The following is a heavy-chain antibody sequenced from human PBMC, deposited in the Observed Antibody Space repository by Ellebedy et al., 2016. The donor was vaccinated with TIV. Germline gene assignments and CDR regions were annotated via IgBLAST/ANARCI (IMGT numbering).Heavy chain of an antibody. V-gene: IGHV1-2*02. Sequence: ASVKVSXKASGYTFTGYYMHWVRQAPGQGLEWMGWINPNSGGTNYAQKFQGRVTMTRDTSISTAYMELSRLRSDDTAVYYCARDLYDSSGYYPFDYWGQGTLVTVSS. CDR2: INPNSGGT. D-gene: IGHD3-22*01. CDR3: ARDLYDSSGYYPFDY. J-gene: IGHJ4*02. CDR1: GYTFTGYY.